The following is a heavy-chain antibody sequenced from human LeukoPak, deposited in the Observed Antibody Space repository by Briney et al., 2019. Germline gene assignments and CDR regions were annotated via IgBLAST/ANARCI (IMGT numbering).Heavy chain of an antibody. V-gene: IGHV4-59*08. CDR1: GGSISSDY. Sequence: PSETLSLTCTVSGGSISSDYWSWIRQPPGKGLEWIAYISDIGSINYNPSLKGRVTISLETSKNQFSLKLSSVTAADTAVYYCAGHHPRNTVDFWGQGTLVTVSS. D-gene: IGHD2-8*02. CDR2: ISDIGSI. J-gene: IGHJ4*02. CDR3: AGHHPRNTVDF.